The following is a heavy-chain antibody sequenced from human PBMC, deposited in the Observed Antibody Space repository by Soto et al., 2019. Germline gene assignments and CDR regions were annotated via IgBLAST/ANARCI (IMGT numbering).Heavy chain of an antibody. V-gene: IGHV5-51*01. CDR2: IYPGDSDT. D-gene: IGHD6-25*01. Sequence: PRESLKISCKGSGYSFTSYWIGWVRQMPGKGLEWMGIIYPGDSDTRYSPSFQGQVTISADKSISTAYLQWSSLKASDTAMYYCASPRGPHYYGMDVWGQGTTVTVSS. CDR3: ASPRGPHYYGMDV. J-gene: IGHJ6*02. CDR1: GYSFTSYW.